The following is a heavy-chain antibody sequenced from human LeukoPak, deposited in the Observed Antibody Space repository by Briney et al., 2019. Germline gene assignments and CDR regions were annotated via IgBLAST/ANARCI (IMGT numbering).Heavy chain of an antibody. D-gene: IGHD3/OR15-3a*01. CDR1: GFIFRSYS. V-gene: IGHV3-21*01. Sequence: GGSVTLSCPASGFIFRSYSMHWVRPAPGKGREWVSSISSSSSYIYYADSVKGRFTISRDNAKNSLYLQMNSLRAEDTAVYYCARVRTGCYNYFDYWGQGTLVTGYS. CDR2: ISSSSSYI. J-gene: IGHJ4*02. CDR3: ARVRTGCYNYFDY.